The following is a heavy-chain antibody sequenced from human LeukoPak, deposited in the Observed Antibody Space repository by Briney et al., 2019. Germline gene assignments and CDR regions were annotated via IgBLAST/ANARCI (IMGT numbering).Heavy chain of an antibody. CDR3: ANGLLIFSPDY. D-gene: IGHD2-8*01. CDR2: ISGSGGST. Sequence: GGSLRLSCAASGFTFSSYAMSWVRQAPGKGLEWVSAISGSGGSTYYADSVKGRFTISRDNSKNTLYLQMNSLRADDTAVYYFANGLLIFSPDYWGQGTLVTVSS. J-gene: IGHJ4*02. CDR1: GFTFSSYA. V-gene: IGHV3-23*01.